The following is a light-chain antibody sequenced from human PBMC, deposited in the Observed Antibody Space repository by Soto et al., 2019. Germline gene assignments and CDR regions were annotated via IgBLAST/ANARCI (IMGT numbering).Light chain of an antibody. J-gene: IGLJ1*01. V-gene: IGLV2-14*01. CDR1: SSDIGGYNF. CDR3: TSYSVTGTHYL. Sequence: QSALTQPASVSGSPGKSITISCTGRSSDIGGYNFVSWFQQHPGKVPKLIIYEVSHRPSGFSDRFSGAKSGKTASLTISGLQADDEAEYYCTSYSVTGTHYLFGSGPKRTVL. CDR2: EVS.